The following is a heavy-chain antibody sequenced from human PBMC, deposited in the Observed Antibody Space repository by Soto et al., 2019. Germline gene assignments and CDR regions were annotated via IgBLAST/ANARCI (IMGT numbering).Heavy chain of an antibody. D-gene: IGHD2-21*02. CDR1: GFTFSSYG. J-gene: IGHJ5*02. V-gene: IGHV3-30*18. CDR2: ISYDGSNK. Sequence: GGSLRLSCAASGFTFSSYGMHWVRQAPGKGLEWVAAISYDGSNKYYADSVKGRFTISRDNSKNTLYLQMNSLRAEDTAVYYCAKDFAWHIVVVTAIYPPWFDPWGQGTLVTVSS. CDR3: AKDFAWHIVVVTAIYPPWFDP.